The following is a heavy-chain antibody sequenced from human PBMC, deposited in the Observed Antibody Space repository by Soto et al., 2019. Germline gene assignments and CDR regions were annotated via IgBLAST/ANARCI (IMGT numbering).Heavy chain of an antibody. CDR2: ISYDGSNK. J-gene: IGHJ6*02. Sequence: PGGSLRLSCAASGFTFSSYGMHWVRQAPGKGLEWVAVISYDGSNKYYADSVKGRFTISRDNSKNTLYLQMNSLRAEDTAVYYWAKDGLDSRSGMDVWGQGTTVTVAS. CDR1: GFTFSSYG. V-gene: IGHV3-30*18. D-gene: IGHD3-22*01. CDR3: AKDGLDSRSGMDV.